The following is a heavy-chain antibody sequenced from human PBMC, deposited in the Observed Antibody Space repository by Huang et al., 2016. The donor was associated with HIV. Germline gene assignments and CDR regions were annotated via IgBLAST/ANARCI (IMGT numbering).Heavy chain of an antibody. CDR1: GYTFTNYD. CDR3: ARGFGINYNHEAFDV. CDR2: MNPRSGNV. J-gene: IGHJ3*01. D-gene: IGHD3-10*01. Sequence: QIQLAQSGAEVKKPGASVKVSCKASGYTFTNYDINWVRQASGQGSEWMRWMNPRSGNVGYTKKFQGRVAILRNSSINTSYLEVTSLTSEDTAVYYCARGFGINYNHEAFDVWGQGTMVTVSS. V-gene: IGHV1-8*01.